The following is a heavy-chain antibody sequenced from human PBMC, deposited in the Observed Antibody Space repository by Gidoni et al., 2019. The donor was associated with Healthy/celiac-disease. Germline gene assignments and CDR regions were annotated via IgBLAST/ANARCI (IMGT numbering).Heavy chain of an antibody. Sequence: QVQLQESGPGLVKPSGTLSLTCAVSGGSIRSSNGWSWVRQPPGKGLEWIGEIYHRGSTNYNPSVKSRVTISVDKSKNQFSLKLSSVTAADTAVYYCARVFAPRDDGDPRDYWGQGTLVTVSS. CDR1: GGSIRSSNG. CDR2: IYHRGST. V-gene: IGHV4-4*02. CDR3: ARVFAPRDDGDPRDY. J-gene: IGHJ4*02. D-gene: IGHD4-17*01.